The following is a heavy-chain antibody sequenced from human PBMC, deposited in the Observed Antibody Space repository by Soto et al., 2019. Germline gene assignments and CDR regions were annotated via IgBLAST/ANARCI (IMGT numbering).Heavy chain of an antibody. CDR3: AREGFFDSSGYLRLGSGTFDY. D-gene: IGHD3-22*01. J-gene: IGHJ4*02. CDR2: IYSIGST. V-gene: IGHV3-66*01. Sequence: GGSLRLSCAASGFTFSSYAMSWVRQAPGKGLEWVSFIYSIGSTYYADSVKGRFTISRDNSKNTLYLQMNSLRAEDTAVYYCAREGFFDSSGYLRLGSGTFDYWGQGTLVTVSS. CDR1: GFTFSSYA.